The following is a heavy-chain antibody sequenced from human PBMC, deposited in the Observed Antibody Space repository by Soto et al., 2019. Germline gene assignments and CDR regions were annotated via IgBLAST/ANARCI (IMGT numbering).Heavy chain of an antibody. CDR2: IDGRGTGT. V-gene: IGHV3-23*01. D-gene: IGHD2-21*02. Sequence: VQLLESGGGLVQPGGSLRLSCEGSGFTFGSYTMAWVRQAPGKGLEWISGIDGRGTGTYYADSVEGRFSISRDNSRNTLYLQMNSVRIDDTAVYYCAKTGPVTARIRFDYGGQGALVTVSS. J-gene: IGHJ4*02. CDR1: GFTFGSYT. CDR3: AKTGPVTARIRFDY.